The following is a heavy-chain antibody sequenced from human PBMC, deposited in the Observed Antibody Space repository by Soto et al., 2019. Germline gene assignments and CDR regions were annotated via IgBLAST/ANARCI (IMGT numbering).Heavy chain of an antibody. V-gene: IGHV4-4*07. J-gene: IGHJ5*02. D-gene: IGHD3-22*01. CDR3: ARDLDSSGFSPDWLDP. CDR2: IYTGGSI. CDR1: GGSLSNYY. Sequence: PSETLSLTCTVSGGSLSNYYWSWTRQPTGKGLEWIGRIYTGGSINYNPSLKSRVTMSVDTSKQQFSLKLTSVTAADTAVYYCARDLDSSGFSPDWLDPWGQGTMVTVSS.